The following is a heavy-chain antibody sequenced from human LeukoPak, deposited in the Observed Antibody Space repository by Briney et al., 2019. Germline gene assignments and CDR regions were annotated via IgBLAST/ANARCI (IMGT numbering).Heavy chain of an antibody. Sequence: PGRSLRLSCAASGFTFSSYGMHWVRQAPGKGLEWVAVISYDGSNKYYADSVKGRFTISRDNSKNTLYLQMNSLRAEDTAVYYCAKDQRDDILTGYYDYYFDDWGQGTLVTASS. CDR3: AKDQRDDILTGYYDYYFDD. CDR1: GFTFSSYG. J-gene: IGHJ4*02. V-gene: IGHV3-30*18. D-gene: IGHD3-9*01. CDR2: ISYDGSNK.